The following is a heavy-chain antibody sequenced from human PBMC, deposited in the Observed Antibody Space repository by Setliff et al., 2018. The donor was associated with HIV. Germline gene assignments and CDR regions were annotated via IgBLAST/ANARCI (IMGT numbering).Heavy chain of an antibody. CDR3: ARSIVPVASGYYYLEY. CDR2: IYHTGST. J-gene: IGHJ4*02. CDR1: GGSINSTSYY. D-gene: IGHD3-3*01. Sequence: SETLSLTCTVSGGSINSTSYYWGWIRQPPGNGLEWTGSIYHTGSTYYKPSLKSRVTISVDTSKNQFSLRPSSVAAGDTAVYYCARSIVPVASGYYYLEYWGQGTLVTVSS. V-gene: IGHV4-39*01.